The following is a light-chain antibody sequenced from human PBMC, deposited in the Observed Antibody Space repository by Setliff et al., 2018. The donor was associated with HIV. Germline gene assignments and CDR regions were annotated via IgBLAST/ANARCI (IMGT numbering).Light chain of an antibody. J-gene: IGLJ1*01. CDR3: SSYTSSSTYV. Sequence: QSALPQPASVSGSPGQSITISCTGTSSDVGTYNYVSWYQQHPGKAPKLMISEVSSRPSGVSNRFSGSKSGNTASLTISGLQAEDEADYYCSSYTSSSTYVFGTGTKVTVL. CDR2: EVS. CDR1: SSDVGTYNY. V-gene: IGLV2-14*01.